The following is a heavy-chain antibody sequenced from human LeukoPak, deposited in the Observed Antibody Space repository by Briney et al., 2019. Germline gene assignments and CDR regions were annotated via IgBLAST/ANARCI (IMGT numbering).Heavy chain of an antibody. CDR3: AICIAVAGSFDY. D-gene: IGHD6-19*01. CDR1: GYSISSGYY. Sequence: PSETLSLTCTVSGYSISSGYYWGWIRQPPGKGLEWIGSIYHSGSTYYNPPLKSRVTISVDTSKNQFSLKLSSVTAADTAVYYCAICIAVAGSFDYWGQGTLVTVSS. V-gene: IGHV4-38-2*02. CDR2: IYHSGST. J-gene: IGHJ4*02.